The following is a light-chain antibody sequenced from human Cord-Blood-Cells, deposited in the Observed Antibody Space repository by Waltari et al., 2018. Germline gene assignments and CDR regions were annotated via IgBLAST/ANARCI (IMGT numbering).Light chain of an antibody. Sequence: QSVLTQPPSASGTPGQRVTISCSGSSPNIGSNTVNWYQQLPGMAPKLLIYSNNQRPSGVPDRFSGSKSGTSASLAISGLQSEDEADYYCAAWDDSLNGYVFGTGTKVTVL. CDR1: SPNIGSNT. CDR2: SNN. J-gene: IGLJ1*01. CDR3: AAWDDSLNGYV. V-gene: IGLV1-44*01.